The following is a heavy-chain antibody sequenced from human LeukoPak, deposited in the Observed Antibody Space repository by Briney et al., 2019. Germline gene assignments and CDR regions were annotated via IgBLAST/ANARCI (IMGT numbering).Heavy chain of an antibody. Sequence: SVTVSCKASGGTFSSYAISWVRQAPGQGLEWMGRIIPIFGTANYAQKSQGRVTITTDQSTSTAYMELSSLRSEDTAVYYCAREAVTLLGLFDYWGQGTLVTVSS. CDR2: IIPIFGTA. CDR1: GGTFSSYA. CDR3: AREAVTLLGLFDY. V-gene: IGHV1-69*05. J-gene: IGHJ4*02. D-gene: IGHD4-17*01.